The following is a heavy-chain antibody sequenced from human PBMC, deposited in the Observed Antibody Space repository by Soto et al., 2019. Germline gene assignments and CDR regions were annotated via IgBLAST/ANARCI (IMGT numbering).Heavy chain of an antibody. CDR1: QFTFSNYW. V-gene: IGHV3-7*01. CDR3: ARVSPGMDV. CDR2: INQDGSEK. Sequence: GGSLRLSCAGSQFTFSNYWMDWVRQAPGKGLEWVANINQDGSEKYYVDSVKGRFTISRDIAKNSLFLQMNSLRADDTAVYYCARVSPGMDVWGQGTTVTVSS. J-gene: IGHJ6*02.